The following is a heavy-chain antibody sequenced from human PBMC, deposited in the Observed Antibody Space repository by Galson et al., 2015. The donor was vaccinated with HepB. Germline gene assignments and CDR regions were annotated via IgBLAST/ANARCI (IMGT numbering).Heavy chain of an antibody. V-gene: IGHV3-48*01. CDR1: GFTFSSYS. Sequence: SLRLSCAASGFTFSSYSMNWVRQAPGKGLEWVSYISSSSSTIYYADSVKGRFTISRDNAKNPLYLQMNSLRSEDTAVYYCAREERVSSWYFDYWGQGTLVTVSS. J-gene: IGHJ4*02. CDR3: AREERVSSWYFDY. CDR2: ISSSSSTI. D-gene: IGHD6-13*01.